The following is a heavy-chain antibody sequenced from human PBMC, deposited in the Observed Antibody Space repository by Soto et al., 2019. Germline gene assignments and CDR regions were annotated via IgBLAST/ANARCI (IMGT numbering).Heavy chain of an antibody. CDR2: IYYTGYT. D-gene: IGHD3-10*01. J-gene: IGHJ4*02. V-gene: IGHV4-59*01. CDR3: ARVKWFGESGFDY. CDR1: GGSISSYY. Sequence: SETLSLTCTVSGGSISSYYWSWIRQSPGKGLEWIGYIYYTGYTNYNPSLKSRVTISVDTSKNQFSLNVSSVTAADTAVYYCARVKWFGESGFDYWGQGTLVTVSS.